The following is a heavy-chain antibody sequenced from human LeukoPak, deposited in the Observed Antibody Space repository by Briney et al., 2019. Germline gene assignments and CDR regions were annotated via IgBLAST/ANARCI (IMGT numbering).Heavy chain of an antibody. CDR1: GFTFSSYA. CDR2: TRNKANSYST. D-gene: IGHD3-10*01. J-gene: IGHJ4*02. CDR3: ARGGTNYYGSGSFGL. Sequence: GGSLRFSCTASGFTFSSYAMNWVRQAPGKGLEWVGRTRNKANSYSTEYAASVKGRFTISRDESKNSLYLQMNSLKTEDTAVYYCARGGTNYYGSGSFGLWGQGTLVTVSS. V-gene: IGHV3-72*01.